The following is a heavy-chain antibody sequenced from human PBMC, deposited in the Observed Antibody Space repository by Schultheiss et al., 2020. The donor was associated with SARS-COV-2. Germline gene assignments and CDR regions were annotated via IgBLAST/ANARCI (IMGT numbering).Heavy chain of an antibody. V-gene: IGHV4-34*01. CDR2: INHSGST. D-gene: IGHD2-2*01. J-gene: IGHJ4*02. Sequence: SETLSLTCAVYGGSFSGYYWSWIRQPPGKGLEWIGEINHSGSTNYNPSLKSRVTISGDTSKNQFSLKLSSVTAADTAVYYCARGGGIVVVPAAFGYWGQGTLVTVSS. CDR1: GGSFSGYY. CDR3: ARGGGIVVVPAAFGY.